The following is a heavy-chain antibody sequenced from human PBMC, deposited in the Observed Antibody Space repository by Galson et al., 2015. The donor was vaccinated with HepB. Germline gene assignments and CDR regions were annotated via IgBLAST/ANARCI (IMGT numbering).Heavy chain of an antibody. CDR2: IIPIFGTA. CDR1: GGTFSSYA. D-gene: IGHD6-13*01. J-gene: IGHJ5*02. CDR3: AAIAAAGTGWFAP. V-gene: IGHV1-69*13. Sequence: SVKVSCKASGGTFSSYAISWVRQAPGQGLEWMGGIIPIFGTANYAQKFQGRVTITADESTSTAYMELSSLRSEDTAVYYCAAIAAAGTGWFAPWGQGTLVTVSS.